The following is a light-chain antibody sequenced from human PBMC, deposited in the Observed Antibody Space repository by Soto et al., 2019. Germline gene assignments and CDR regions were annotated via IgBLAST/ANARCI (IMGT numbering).Light chain of an antibody. Sequence: DVAMTQSPLSLPVTLGQPASISCRSVQILVYSDGYTYLNWFQQRPGQSPRRLIYKVSNRDSGVPDRFSGSGSGTDFTLKISRVEAEDVAVYYCQQYHDWPPWTFGQGTKV. CDR1: QILVYSDGYTY. CDR3: QQYHDWPPWT. CDR2: KVS. V-gene: IGKV2-30*01. J-gene: IGKJ1*01.